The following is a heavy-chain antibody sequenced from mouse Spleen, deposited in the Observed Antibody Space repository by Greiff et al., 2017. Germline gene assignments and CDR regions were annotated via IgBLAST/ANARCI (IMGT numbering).Heavy chain of an antibody. J-gene: IGHJ4*01. D-gene: IGHD1-1*02. V-gene: IGHV14-1*02. Sequence: VQLKESGAELVRPGALVKLSCKASGFNIKDYYMHWVKQRPEQGLEWIGWIDPENGNTIYDPKFQGKASITADTSSNTAYLQLSSLTSEDTAVYYCARYGPYYAMDYWGQGTSVTVSS. CDR1: GFNIKDYY. CDR2: IDPENGNT. CDR3: ARYGPYYAMDY.